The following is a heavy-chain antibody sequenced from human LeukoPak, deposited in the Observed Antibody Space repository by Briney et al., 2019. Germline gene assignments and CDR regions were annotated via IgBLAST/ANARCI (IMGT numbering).Heavy chain of an antibody. J-gene: IGHJ3*02. D-gene: IGHD3-22*01. CDR3: ARTGGDSSGYVLSDAFDI. CDR1: GGTFSSYA. Sequence: SVKVSCKASGGTFSSYAISWVRQAPGQGLEWMGGIIPIFGTANYAQKFQGRVTITADESTSTAYMELSSLRSEDTAVYYCARTGGDSSGYVLSDAFDIWGQGTMVTVSS. V-gene: IGHV1-69*13. CDR2: IIPIFGTA.